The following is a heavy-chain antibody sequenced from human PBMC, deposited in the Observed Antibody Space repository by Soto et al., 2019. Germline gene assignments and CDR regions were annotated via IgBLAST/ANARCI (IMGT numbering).Heavy chain of an antibody. J-gene: IGHJ6*02. Sequence: TGGSLRLSCAASGFTFSTYGMHWVRQAPGKGLEWVAVMSYDGTYKYYEDSVKGRFTISRDNSRNTLFLQMNNLRAEDTAVYYCAKTGPYCSTTSCYYYYGLDVWGQGTTVTVS. CDR3: AKTGPYCSTTSCYYYYGLDV. D-gene: IGHD2-2*01. V-gene: IGHV3-30*18. CDR1: GFTFSTYG. CDR2: MSYDGTYK.